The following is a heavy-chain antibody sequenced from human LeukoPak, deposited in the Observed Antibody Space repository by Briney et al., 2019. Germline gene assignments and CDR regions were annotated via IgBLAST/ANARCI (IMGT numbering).Heavy chain of an antibody. V-gene: IGHV3-53*01. D-gene: IGHD4-17*01. CDR3: IVFGDSNH. CDR1: GLTGSHNY. CDR2: IHTSGDT. Sequence: GGSLRLSCAASGLTGSHNYVSWVRQAPGKGLEWVSAIHTSGDTCYADSVKGRFTISRDTSKNALYLQINSLRVEDTAVYYCIVFGDSNHWGQGTLVTVSS. J-gene: IGHJ5*02.